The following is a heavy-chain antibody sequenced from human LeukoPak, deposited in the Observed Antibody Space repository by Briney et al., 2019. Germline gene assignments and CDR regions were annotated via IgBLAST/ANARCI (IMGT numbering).Heavy chain of an antibody. CDR1: GFPFNAYR. CDR2: IRQDGDTK. D-gene: IGHD6-13*01. J-gene: IGHJ4*02. V-gene: IGHV3-7*03. CDR3: ARSLPYGTTWYGRSDF. Sequence: GGSLRLSCAASGFPFNAYRMTWVRQAPGKGLEWVANIRQDGDTKYYVDSVKGRFTISRDNAMNSLYLQMNSLRAEDTAIYYCARSLPYGTTWYGRSDFWGQGTLVTVSS.